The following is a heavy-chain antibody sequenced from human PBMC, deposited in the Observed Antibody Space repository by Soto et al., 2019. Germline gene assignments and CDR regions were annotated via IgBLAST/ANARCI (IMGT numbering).Heavy chain of an antibody. V-gene: IGHV4-31*01. J-gene: IGHJ3*02. CDR2: IYYSGST. CDR3: ARAYYDILTGPARAFDI. D-gene: IGHD3-9*01. CDR1: GGSISSGGYY. Sequence: PSETLSLTCTVSGGSISSGGYYWSWIRQHPGKGLEWIGYIYYSGSTYYNPSLKSLVTISVDTSKNQFSLKLSSVTAADTAVYYCARAYYDILTGPARAFDIWGQGTMVTVSS.